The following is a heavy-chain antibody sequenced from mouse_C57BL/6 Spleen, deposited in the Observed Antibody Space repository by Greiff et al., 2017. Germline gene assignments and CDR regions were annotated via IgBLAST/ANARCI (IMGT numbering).Heavy chain of an antibody. D-gene: IGHD2-1*01. CDR3: ASDYGNSY. CDR1: GYTFTDYY. V-gene: IGHV1-26*01. CDR2: INPNNGGT. J-gene: IGHJ2*01. Sequence: EVQLQQSGPELVKPGASVKISCKASGYTFTDYYMNWVKQSHGKSLEWIGDINPNNGGTSYNQKFKGKATLTVDKSSSTAYMELRSLTSEDSAVYYCASDYGNSYWGQGTTLTVSS.